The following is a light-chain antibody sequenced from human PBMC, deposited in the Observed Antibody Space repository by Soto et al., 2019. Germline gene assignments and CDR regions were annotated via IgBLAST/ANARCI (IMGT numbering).Light chain of an antibody. V-gene: IGKV3-20*01. Sequence: SPDTLSLSPGERATVSCRASQSVSRSNLAWYQHKPGQAPRLLIYGTSNRATGIPDRFTGSGSGTDLTLTISSLEPEDFAVYYCEQYGSSPPSITFGQGTRLEIK. CDR3: EQYGSSPPSIT. CDR2: GTS. CDR1: QSVSRSN. J-gene: IGKJ5*01.